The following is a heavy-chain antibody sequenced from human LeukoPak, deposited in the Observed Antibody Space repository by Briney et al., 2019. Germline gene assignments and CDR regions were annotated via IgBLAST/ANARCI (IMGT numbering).Heavy chain of an antibody. D-gene: IGHD6-13*01. CDR2: MGGDGSGT. J-gene: IGHJ4*02. V-gene: IGHV3-23*01. CDR1: GLTFRKYA. CDR3: AREIGSAARGR. Sequence: PGGSLRLSCVASGLTFRKYAMSWVRQAPGKGLEWMSAMGGDGSGTNHADSVKGRFTISRDNSKNTLYLQMSSLRGEDTAVYYCAREIGSAARGRWGQGTLVTVSS.